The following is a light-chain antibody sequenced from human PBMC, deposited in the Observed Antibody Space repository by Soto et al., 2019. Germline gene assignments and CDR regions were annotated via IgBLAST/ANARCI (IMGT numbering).Light chain of an antibody. J-gene: IGKJ2*01. CDR2: DAS. CDR1: QSVSSY. V-gene: IGKV3-11*01. CDR3: QQRSNWPPYT. Sequence: EIGLTQSQATLSLSPGERATRTCRASQSVSSYLAWYQQKPGQAPRLLIYDASNRATGIPARFSGSGSGTDFTLTISSLEPEDFAVYYCQQRSNWPPYTFGQGTKLEIK.